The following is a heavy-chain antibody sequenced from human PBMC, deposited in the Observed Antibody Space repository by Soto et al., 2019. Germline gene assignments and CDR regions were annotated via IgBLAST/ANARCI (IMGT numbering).Heavy chain of an antibody. V-gene: IGHV3-23*01. CDR3: AKDGGGSGNKYYMDV. CDR2: ISISGGSK. CDR1: GFTFSSYA. Sequence: GGSLRLSCAASGFTFSSYAMSWVRQAPVKGLEWVSVISISGGSKYYADSVKGWFTISRENSKNTLYLQMNSLRAEDTAVYYYAKDGGGSGNKYYMDVWGTGTTVTVSS. J-gene: IGHJ6*03. D-gene: IGHD3-16*01.